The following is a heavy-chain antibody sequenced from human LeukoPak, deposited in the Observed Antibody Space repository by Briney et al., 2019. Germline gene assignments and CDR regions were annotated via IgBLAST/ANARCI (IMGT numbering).Heavy chain of an antibody. J-gene: IGHJ1*01. V-gene: IGHV4-30-4*08. D-gene: IGHD3-22*01. CDR2: IYYSGST. CDR1: GGSISSGDYY. CDR3: ARAIDSSAFSAFQH. Sequence: KPSETLSLTCTVSGGSISSGDYYWSWIRQPPGKGLEWIGYIYYSGSTYYNPSLKSRVTISVDTSKNQFSLKLSSVTAADTAVYYCARAIDSSAFSAFQHWGQGTLVTVSS.